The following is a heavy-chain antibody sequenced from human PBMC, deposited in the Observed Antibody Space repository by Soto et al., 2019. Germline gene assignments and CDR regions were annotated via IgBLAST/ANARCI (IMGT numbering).Heavy chain of an antibody. J-gene: IGHJ5*02. CDR3: ARQAHSSGAARPSASWFDP. Sequence: GESLKISCKGSGYSFTSYWIGWVRQMPGKGLEWMGIIYPGDSDTRYSPSFQGQVTISADKSISTAYLQWSSLKASDTAMYYCARQAHSSGAARPSASWFDPWGQGTLVTVSS. V-gene: IGHV5-51*01. D-gene: IGHD6-6*01. CDR1: GYSFTSYW. CDR2: IYPGDSDT.